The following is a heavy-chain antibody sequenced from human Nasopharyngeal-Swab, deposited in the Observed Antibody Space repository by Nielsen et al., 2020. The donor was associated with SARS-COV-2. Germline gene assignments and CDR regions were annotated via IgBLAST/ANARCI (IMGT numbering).Heavy chain of an antibody. CDR2: ITPANI. D-gene: IGHD1-1*01. J-gene: IGHJ6*03. CDR3: ATQQFNYENNSHFYMDV. CDR1: AFTITPYS. Sequence: GESPKTSCVALAFTITPYSMTWVRQAPGKGLEWVSSITPANIYYGDSVMGRSTISRDNTGTSLFLQMNSLTANDTAVYYCATQQFNYENNSHFYMDVWGKGTMVTVSS. V-gene: IGHV3-21*01.